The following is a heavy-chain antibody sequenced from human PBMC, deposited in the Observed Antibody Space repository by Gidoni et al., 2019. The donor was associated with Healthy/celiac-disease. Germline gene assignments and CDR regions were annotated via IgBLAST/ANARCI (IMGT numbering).Heavy chain of an antibody. D-gene: IGHD1-26*01. CDR2: IDWDDDK. J-gene: IGHJ4*02. CDR1: GFSLSTSGMC. CDR3: ARQSGRPTGVLYYFDY. V-gene: IGHV2-70*15. Sequence: QVTLRESGPALVKPTQTLTLTCTFSGFSLSTSGMCVRWIRQPPGKALEWLARIDWDDDKYYSTSLKTRLTISKDTSKNQVVLTMTNMDPVDTATYYCARQSGRPTGVLYYFDYWGQGTLVTVSS.